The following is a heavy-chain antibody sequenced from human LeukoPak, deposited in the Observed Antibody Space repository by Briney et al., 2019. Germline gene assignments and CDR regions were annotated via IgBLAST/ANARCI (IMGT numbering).Heavy chain of an antibody. Sequence: PGGSLRLSCAASGFTFSSYSMNWVRQAPGKGLEWVSSISSSSYIYYADSEKGRFAISRDNAKNSLYLQMNSLRAEDTAVYYCAREYYYDSSGTNFDYWGQGTLVTVSS. CDR2: ISSSSYI. CDR3: AREYYYDSSGTNFDY. D-gene: IGHD3-22*01. CDR1: GFTFSSYS. V-gene: IGHV3-21*01. J-gene: IGHJ4*02.